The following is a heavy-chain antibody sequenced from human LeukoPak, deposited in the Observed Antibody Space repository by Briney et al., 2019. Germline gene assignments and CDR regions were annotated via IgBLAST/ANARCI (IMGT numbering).Heavy chain of an antibody. D-gene: IGHD6-19*01. V-gene: IGHV3-23*01. Sequence: GGSLRLSCAASGFTFSSYAMSWVRQAPGKGLEWVSVISGSGGSTYYADSVKGRFTISRDNSRNTVYLQMNSLKTEDTAVYYCTTGRLPGYSSGWYQADYWGQGTLVTVSS. J-gene: IGHJ4*02. CDR2: ISGSGGST. CDR1: GFTFSSYA. CDR3: TTGRLPGYSSGWYQADY.